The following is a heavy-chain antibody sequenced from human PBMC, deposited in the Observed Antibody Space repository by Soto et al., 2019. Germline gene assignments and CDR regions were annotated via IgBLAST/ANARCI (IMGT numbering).Heavy chain of an antibody. Sequence: PGGSLRLSCAASGFTFSSYAMSWVRQAPGKGLEWVSAISGSGGSTYYADSVKGRFTISRDNSKNTLYLQMNSLRAEDTAVYYCAPSPPLYSSSWPDNYWGQGTLVTVSS. CDR2: ISGSGGST. CDR1: GFTFSSYA. J-gene: IGHJ4*02. V-gene: IGHV3-23*01. CDR3: APSPPLYSSSWPDNY. D-gene: IGHD6-13*01.